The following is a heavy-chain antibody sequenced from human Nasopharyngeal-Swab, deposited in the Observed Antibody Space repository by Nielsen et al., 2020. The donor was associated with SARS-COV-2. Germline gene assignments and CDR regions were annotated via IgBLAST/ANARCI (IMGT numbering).Heavy chain of an antibody. D-gene: IGHD2-2*01. V-gene: IGHV4-34*01. Sequence: SETLSLTCSLNGVSFSGYHWGWIRQSPGKRLEWIGDITRSGNTSYNPALKSRVIMSVATSKDEFSLKLTSVTAADTAIYVCARVNNGGGIVPASYSFFMDVWGKGTSVAVSS. CDR3: ARVNNGGGIVPASYSFFMDV. J-gene: IGHJ6*03. CDR2: ITRSGNT. CDR1: GVSFSGYH.